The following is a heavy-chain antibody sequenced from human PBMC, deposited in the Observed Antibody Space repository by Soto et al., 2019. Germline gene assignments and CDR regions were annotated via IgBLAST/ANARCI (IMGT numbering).Heavy chain of an antibody. CDR1: GFTVSSNY. D-gene: IGHD6-6*01. V-gene: IGHV3-66*01. CDR3: ARIEYSGSAPPNWFDP. CDR2: IYSGGST. Sequence: EVQLVESGGGLVQPGGSLRLSCAASGFTVSSNYMSWVRQAPGKGLEWVSVIYSGGSTYYADSVKGRFTISRDNSKNTLYLQMNGLRAVDTAVYYCARIEYSGSAPPNWFDPWGPGTLVTVSS. J-gene: IGHJ5*02.